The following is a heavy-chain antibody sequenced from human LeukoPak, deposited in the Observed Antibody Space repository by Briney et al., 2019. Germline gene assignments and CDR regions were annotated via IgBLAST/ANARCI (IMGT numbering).Heavy chain of an antibody. J-gene: IGHJ4*02. D-gene: IGHD6-13*01. CDR2: ISGSGGST. CDR3: ALAAAGYTAFFDY. CDR1: GFTFSSYA. Sequence: PGGSLRLSCAASGFTFSSYAMSGVRQAPGKGLEWVSAISGSGGSTYYADSVKGRFTISRDDSKNTLYLQMNSLRAEDTAVYYCALAAAGYTAFFDYWGQGTLVTVSS. V-gene: IGHV3-23*01.